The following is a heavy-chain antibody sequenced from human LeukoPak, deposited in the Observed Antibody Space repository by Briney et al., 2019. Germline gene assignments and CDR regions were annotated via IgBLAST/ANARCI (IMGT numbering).Heavy chain of an antibody. J-gene: IGHJ4*02. D-gene: IGHD3-22*01. CDR3: ARDRDYDSSGYYYNDY. V-gene: IGHV3-66*02. CDR1: GFTVSSNY. Sequence: GGSLRLSCAASGFTVSSNYMSWVRQAPGKGLEWVSVIYSGGSTYYADSVKGRITISRDNSKNTLYLQMNSLRAEDTAVYYCARDRDYDSSGYYYNDYWGQGTLVTVSS. CDR2: IYSGGST.